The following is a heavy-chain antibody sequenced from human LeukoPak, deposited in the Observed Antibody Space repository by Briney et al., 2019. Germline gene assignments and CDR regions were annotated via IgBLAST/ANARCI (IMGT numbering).Heavy chain of an antibody. CDR3: ARGGFYCGDDCYVDC. J-gene: IGHJ4*02. Sequence: PSETLSLTCAVYGGSLSYYYWSWIRQPPEKGLEWIGEINRSGSTNYNPSLKSRVTISVDTSKNQFSLKLSSVTAADTAVYYCARGGFYCGDDCYVDCWGQGTLVTVSS. D-gene: IGHD2-21*02. V-gene: IGHV4-34*01. CDR2: INRSGST. CDR1: GGSLSYYY.